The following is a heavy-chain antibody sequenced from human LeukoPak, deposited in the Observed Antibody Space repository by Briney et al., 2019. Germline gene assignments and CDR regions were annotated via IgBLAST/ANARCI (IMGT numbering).Heavy chain of an antibody. CDR1: GGSISSSY. D-gene: IGHD5/OR15-5a*01. CDR2: IYCSGST. Sequence: SEALSLTCTVSGGSISSSYWSWIRQPPGKGLEWIGHIYCSGSTKYNPSLKGRVTITLDTTENQFSLKLSSVPAADTVVYYCARGRVYDSFDYSSQGTLVTVSS. V-gene: IGHV4-59*01. CDR3: ARGRVYDSFDY. J-gene: IGHJ4*02.